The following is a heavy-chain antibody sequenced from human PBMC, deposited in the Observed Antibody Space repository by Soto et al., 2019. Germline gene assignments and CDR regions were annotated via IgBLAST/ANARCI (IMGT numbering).Heavy chain of an antibody. V-gene: IGHV3-30-3*01. Sequence: VQLVESGGGLVQPGGSLRLSCAASGFSFSSYAMHWVRQAPGKGLEWVAVISYDGSNKYYADSVKGRFTISRDNSKNTLYLQMNSLRAEDTAVYYCARDRFCSSTSCPHRRNWFDPWGQGTLVTVSS. J-gene: IGHJ5*02. CDR3: ARDRFCSSTSCPHRRNWFDP. CDR2: ISYDGSNK. D-gene: IGHD2-2*01. CDR1: GFSFSSYA.